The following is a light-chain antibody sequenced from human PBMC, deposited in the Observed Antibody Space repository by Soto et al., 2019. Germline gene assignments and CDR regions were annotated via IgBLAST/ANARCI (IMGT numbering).Light chain of an antibody. J-gene: IGKJ1*01. CDR2: DAS. Sequence: DIQSTQSPSTLSASVGDRVTITCRASQSINSWLAWYQQKQGKAPQILIYDASTLKSGVPSRFSASGSGTEFTLTISSLQPDDFATYYCQQFRGTFGQWTKVDIK. V-gene: IGKV1-5*01. CDR1: QSINSW. CDR3: QQFRGT.